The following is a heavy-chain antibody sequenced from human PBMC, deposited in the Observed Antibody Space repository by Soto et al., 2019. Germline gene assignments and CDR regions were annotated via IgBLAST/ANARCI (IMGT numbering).Heavy chain of an antibody. D-gene: IGHD3-3*01. Sequence: TLSLTCAVYGGSFSGHYWSWNRQHPGKGLEWIGYIYYSGSTYYNPSLKSRATISVDTSKNQFSLKLSSVTAADTAVYYCARGAETIFGLHGMDVWGQGTTVTVSS. V-gene: IGHV4-31*11. CDR2: IYYSGST. J-gene: IGHJ6*02. CDR3: ARGAETIFGLHGMDV. CDR1: GGSFSGHY.